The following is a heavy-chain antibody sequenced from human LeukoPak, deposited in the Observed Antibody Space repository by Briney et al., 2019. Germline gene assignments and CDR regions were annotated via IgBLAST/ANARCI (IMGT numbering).Heavy chain of an antibody. D-gene: IGHD3-10*01. CDR1: GYSISSGYY. CDR3: ARAPARGVIIYFDY. J-gene: IGHJ4*02. Sequence: SETLSLTCAVSGYSISSGYYWGWIRQPPGKGLEWIGSIYHSGSTYYNPSLKSRVTISVDTSKNQFSLKLSSVTAADTAVYYCARAPARGVIIYFDYWGQGTLVTVSS. CDR2: IYHSGST. V-gene: IGHV4-38-2*01.